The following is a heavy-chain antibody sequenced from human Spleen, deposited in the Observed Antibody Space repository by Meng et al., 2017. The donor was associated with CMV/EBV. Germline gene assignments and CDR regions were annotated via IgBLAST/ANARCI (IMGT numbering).Heavy chain of an antibody. CDR2: IYWNDDN. CDR1: GFSVATYGVG. D-gene: IGHD4-23*01. J-gene: IGHJ4*02. V-gene: IGHV2-5*01. CDR3: AHNGGVGNYLTHFDQ. Sequence: SGFSVATYGVGVGGNRQPPGKALEWLALIYWNDDNRYSPSLKSSLTITKDASKNQVVLTMTNMDPVDTATYYCAHNGGVGNYLTHFDQWGQGTLVTVSS.